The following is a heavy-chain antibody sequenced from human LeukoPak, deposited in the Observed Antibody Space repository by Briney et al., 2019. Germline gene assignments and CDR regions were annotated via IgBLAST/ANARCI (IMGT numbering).Heavy chain of an antibody. V-gene: IGHV1-8*01. CDR3: ARVGVGGLSLLLDY. CDR1: GYTFTSYD. J-gene: IGHJ4*02. CDR2: MNPNSGNT. Sequence: ASVKVSCKASGYTFTSYDINWVRQATGQGLEWMGWMNPNSGNTGYAQKFQGRVTMTRNTSISTAYMELSSLRSEDTAMYYCARVGVGGLSLLLDYWGQGTLVTVSS. D-gene: IGHD3-10*01.